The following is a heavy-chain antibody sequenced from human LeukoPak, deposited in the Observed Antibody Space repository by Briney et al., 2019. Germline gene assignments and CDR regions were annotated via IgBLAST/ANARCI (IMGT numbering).Heavy chain of an antibody. CDR2: INPNSGGT. V-gene: IGHV1-2*02. CDR3: ARDLNRIEAAAPFDY. Sequence: ASVKVSCKASGYTFTGYYMHWVRQAPGQGGEWMGWINPNSGGTNYAQKFQGRVTMTRDTSISTAYMELSRLRSDDTAVYYCARDLNRIEAAAPFDYWGQGTLVTVSS. J-gene: IGHJ4*02. CDR1: GYTFTGYY. D-gene: IGHD6-13*01.